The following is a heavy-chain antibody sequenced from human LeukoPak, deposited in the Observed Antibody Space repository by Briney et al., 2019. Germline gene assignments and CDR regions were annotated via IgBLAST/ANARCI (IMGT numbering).Heavy chain of an antibody. D-gene: IGHD3-9*01. CDR2: INHNGGT. V-gene: IGHV4-34*01. CDR1: GGSFSGYF. CDR3: ARARQNPYFEERRRGNWFDP. Sequence: MTSETLSLTCAVYGGSFSGYFWSWIRQPPGKGLEWIGDINHNGGTNYNPSLKSRVTISVDTSKNQFSLKLSSVTAADTAVYYCARARQNPYFEERRRGNWFDPWGQGTLVTVSS. J-gene: IGHJ5*02.